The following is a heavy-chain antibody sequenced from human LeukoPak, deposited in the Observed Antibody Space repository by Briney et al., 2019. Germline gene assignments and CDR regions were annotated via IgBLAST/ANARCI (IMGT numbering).Heavy chain of an antibody. V-gene: IGHV3-30*03. D-gene: IGHD4-17*01. Sequence: GRSLRLSCAASGFTFSSYGMHWVRQAPGKGLEWVAIISYDGSNKYYADSVKGRFTISRDNSKNTLYLQMNSLRAEDTAVYYCARDSPVTTPYYFDYWGQGTLVTVSS. CDR3: ARDSPVTTPYYFDY. CDR2: ISYDGSNK. J-gene: IGHJ4*02. CDR1: GFTFSSYG.